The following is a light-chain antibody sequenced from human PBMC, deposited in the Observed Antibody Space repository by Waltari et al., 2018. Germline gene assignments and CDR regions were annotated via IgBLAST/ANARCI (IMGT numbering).Light chain of an antibody. J-gene: IGKJ1*01. CDR1: QRISVW. V-gene: IGKV1-5*03. CDR3: QQYNGYWT. CDR2: RAS. Sequence: DIQMTQSPSTLSASVGDRVTITCRASQRISVWLAWYQQKPGKAPKLLVYRASSLESGVPSRFSCSGSGTEFTLTISSLQPDDFATYYCQQYNGYWTFGQGTKVEIK.